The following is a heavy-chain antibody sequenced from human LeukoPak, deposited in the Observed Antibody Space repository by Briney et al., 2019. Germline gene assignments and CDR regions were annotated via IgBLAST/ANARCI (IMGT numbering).Heavy chain of an antibody. CDR1: GDSISNYY. V-gene: IGHV4-59*08. J-gene: IGHJ4*02. CDR3: ARPPVLDY. CDR2: IYYSAST. Sequence: SETLSLTCTVSGDSISNYYWTWIRQPPGKGREWIGQIYYSASTNYNPSLKSRVTISVDTLKNQFSLNLTSVTAADTAVYYCARPPVLDYWGQGTLVTVSA.